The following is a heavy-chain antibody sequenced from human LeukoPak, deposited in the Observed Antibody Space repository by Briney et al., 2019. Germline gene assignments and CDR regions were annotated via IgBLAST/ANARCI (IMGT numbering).Heavy chain of an antibody. V-gene: IGHV4-39*07. D-gene: IGHD6-6*01. CDR1: GGSISSSSYY. J-gene: IGHJ3*02. Sequence: SETLSLTCTVSGGSISSSSYYWGWIRQPPGKGLEWIGSIYYSGSTYYNPSLKSRVTISVDTSKNQFSLKLSSVTAADTAVYCCARAAQVDAFDIWGQGTMVTVSS. CDR2: IYYSGST. CDR3: ARAAQVDAFDI.